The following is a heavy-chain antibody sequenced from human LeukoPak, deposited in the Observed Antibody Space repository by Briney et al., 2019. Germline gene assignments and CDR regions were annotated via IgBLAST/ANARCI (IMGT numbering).Heavy chain of an antibody. J-gene: IGHJ2*01. CDR3: ARATYYYDSSGYKPSYWYFDL. D-gene: IGHD3-22*01. V-gene: IGHV3-21*01. Sequence: GGSLRLSCAASGFTFSSYSMTWVRQAPGKGLEWVSSISTSSSYIYYADSVKGRFTISRDNAKNSLYLQMNSLRAEDTAVYYCARATYYYDSSGYKPSYWYFDLWGRGTLVTVSS. CDR1: GFTFSSYS. CDR2: ISTSSSYI.